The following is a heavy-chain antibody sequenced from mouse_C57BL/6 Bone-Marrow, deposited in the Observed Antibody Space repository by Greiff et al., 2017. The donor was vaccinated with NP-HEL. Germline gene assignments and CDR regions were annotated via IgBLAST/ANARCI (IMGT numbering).Heavy chain of an antibody. CDR2: INSDGGST. J-gene: IGHJ3*01. D-gene: IGHD2-4*01. Sequence: EVQGVESGGGLVQPGESLKLSCESNEYEFPSHDMSWVRKTPEKRLELVAAINSDGGSTYYPDTMERRFIISRDNTKKTLYLQMSSLRSEDTALYYCARLDYDYDRAWFAYWGQGTLVTVSA. V-gene: IGHV5-2*01. CDR1: EYEFPSHD. CDR3: ARLDYDYDRAWFAY.